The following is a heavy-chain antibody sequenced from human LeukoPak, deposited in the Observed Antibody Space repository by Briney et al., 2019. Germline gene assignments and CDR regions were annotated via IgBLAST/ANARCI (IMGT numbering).Heavy chain of an antibody. CDR3: ASPPLSSAMYYAH. CDR2: IKPSNGDT. V-gene: IGHV1-2*02. CDR1: GYNFSGHY. Sequence: SVKVSCKASGYNFSGHYMHCVRQAPGQGLDWMGWIKPSNGDTKYAQNFQGTVTMTRDTSISTAYMELSSMRSDDTAVYYCASPPLSSAMYYAHWGQGTLVTVSS. J-gene: IGHJ4*02. D-gene: IGHD1-26*01.